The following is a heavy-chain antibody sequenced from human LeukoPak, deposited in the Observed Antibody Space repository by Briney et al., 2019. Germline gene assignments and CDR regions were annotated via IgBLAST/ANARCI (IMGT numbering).Heavy chain of an antibody. CDR1: GGSISSYY. J-gene: IGHJ5*02. CDR3: ARAVFYPHWFDP. D-gene: IGHD2/OR15-2a*01. Sequence: SETLSLTCTVSGGSISSYYWSWIRQPPGKGLEWIGYIYYSGSTNYNPSLKSRVTISVDTSKNQFSLKLSSVTAADTAVYYCARAVFYPHWFDPWGQGTLVTVSS. CDR2: IYYSGST. V-gene: IGHV4-59*12.